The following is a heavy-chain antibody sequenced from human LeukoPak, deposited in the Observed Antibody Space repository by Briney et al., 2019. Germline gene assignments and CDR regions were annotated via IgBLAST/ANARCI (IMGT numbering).Heavy chain of an antibody. Sequence: ASETLSLTCTVSGDSISSGDYYWSWIRQPAGKGLEWIGRIYTSGSTNYNPSLKSRVTISVDTSKNQLSLRLRSVTAADTAVYYCARGLNPKLRYFDNRYYFYYYMDVWGKGTTVTISS. V-gene: IGHV4-61*02. CDR1: GDSISSGDYY. CDR3: ARGLNPKLRYFDNRYYFYYYMDV. CDR2: IYTSGST. D-gene: IGHD3-9*01. J-gene: IGHJ6*03.